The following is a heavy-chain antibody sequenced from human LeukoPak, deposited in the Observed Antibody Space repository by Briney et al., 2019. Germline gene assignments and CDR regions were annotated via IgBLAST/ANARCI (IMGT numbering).Heavy chain of an antibody. CDR3: ARASPGYSSSWYDFDY. CDR2: INPNSGGT. D-gene: IGHD6-13*01. V-gene: IGHV1-2*02. CDR1: GYTFTGYY. Sequence: GASVKVSCKASGYTFTGYYMHWVRQAPGQGLEWMGWINPNSGGTNYAQKFQGMVTMTRDTSISTAYMELSRLRSDDTAVYYCARASPGYSSSWYDFDYWGQGTLVTVSS. J-gene: IGHJ4*02.